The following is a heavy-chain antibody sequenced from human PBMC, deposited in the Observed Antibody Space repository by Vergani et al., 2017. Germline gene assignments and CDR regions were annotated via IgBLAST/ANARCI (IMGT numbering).Heavy chain of an antibody. J-gene: IGHJ4*02. V-gene: IGHV1-46*03. CDR1: GYTFSNYY. D-gene: IGHD3-9*01. CDR2: INTSGGHT. CDR3: ARVDYGILTGYRY. Sequence: QVQVVQSGAEVKKSGASVKVSCKTSGYTFSNYYMHWVRQAPGQGLEWMGIINTSGGHTNYAQKFQGRVTMTRDTSTSTVYMELSSLRSEDTAIYYCARVDYGILTGYRYWGQGTLVTVSA.